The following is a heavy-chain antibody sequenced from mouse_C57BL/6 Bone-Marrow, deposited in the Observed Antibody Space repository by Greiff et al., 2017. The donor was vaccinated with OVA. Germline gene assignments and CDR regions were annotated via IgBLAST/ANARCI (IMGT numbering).Heavy chain of an antibody. D-gene: IGHD2-1*01. V-gene: IGHV1-18*01. Sequence: VQLQQSGPELVKPGASVKISCKASGYTFTDYYMDWVKQSPGKSLEWIGGINPNNGGTIYNQKFKGKATLTVDKSSSTAYMELRSLTSEDTAVYYCARGWDVLWYFAYWGQGTLVTVSA. CDR2: INPNNGGT. J-gene: IGHJ3*01. CDR1: GYTFTDYY. CDR3: ARGWDVLWYFAY.